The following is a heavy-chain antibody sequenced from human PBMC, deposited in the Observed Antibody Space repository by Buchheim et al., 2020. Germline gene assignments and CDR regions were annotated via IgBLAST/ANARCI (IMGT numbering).Heavy chain of an antibody. Sequence: QVQLQQWGAGLLKPSETLSLTCAVYGGSFSGYYWSWIRQPPGKGLEWIGEINHSGSTNYNPSLKSRVTISVDTSKNQFSLNLSSVTAADTAVYYCARGGYRNYYGMDVWGQGTT. CDR1: GGSFSGYY. J-gene: IGHJ6*02. V-gene: IGHV4-34*01. CDR3: ARGGYRNYYGMDV. CDR2: INHSGST. D-gene: IGHD1-1*01.